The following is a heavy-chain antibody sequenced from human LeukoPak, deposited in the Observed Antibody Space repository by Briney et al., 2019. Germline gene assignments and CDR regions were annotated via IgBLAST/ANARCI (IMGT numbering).Heavy chain of an antibody. CDR2: IPYDGDNK. Sequence: PEGSLRLSCTASGLTFINHGMHWVRQAPGKGLEWVAFIPYDGDNKYYADSVKGRFTISRDTSKNMLSLQMSRLTGEDPALYYRVNGCDSRCYFCYFDYWGQGALVTVSS. V-gene: IGHV3-30*02. CDR3: VNGCDSRCYFCYFDY. J-gene: IGHJ4*02. CDR1: GLTFINHG. D-gene: IGHD3-22*01.